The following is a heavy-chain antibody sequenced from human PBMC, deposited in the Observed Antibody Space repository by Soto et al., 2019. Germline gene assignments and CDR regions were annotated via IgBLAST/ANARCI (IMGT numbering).Heavy chain of an antibody. D-gene: IGHD3-16*01. V-gene: IGHV3-11*01. CDR2: ISGSGRTI. J-gene: IGHJ5*02. CDR3: ARLPFPWGGFDP. Sequence: QVQLVESGGGLVKPGGSLRLSCAASGIVFSDYLSWVRQAPGKGLERLSYISGSGRTIYSADSVKGRFTISRDNATNSLYLQMNNVRTEDTAVYYCARLPFPWGGFDPWGQGTLVTVSS. CDR1: GIVFSDYL.